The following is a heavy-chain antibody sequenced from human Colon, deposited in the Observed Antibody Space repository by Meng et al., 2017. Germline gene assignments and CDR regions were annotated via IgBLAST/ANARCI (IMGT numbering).Heavy chain of an antibody. CDR1: RVTFNNCA. CDR3: ARERVATTAVDF. J-gene: IGHJ4*02. Sequence: QVQLVQTGAEVRRPGSSVKLSCKASRVTFNNCAFNWVRQAPGQGLEWMGEIIPIFGKTNYAQKFQGRVTITADGSTNTSFMELSSLISEDSAVYYCARERVATTAVDFWGLGTLVTVSS. V-gene: IGHV1-69*01. CDR2: IIPIFGKT. D-gene: IGHD1-1*01.